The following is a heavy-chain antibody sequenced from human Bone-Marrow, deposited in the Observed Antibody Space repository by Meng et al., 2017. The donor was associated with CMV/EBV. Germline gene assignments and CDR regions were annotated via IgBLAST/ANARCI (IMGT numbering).Heavy chain of an antibody. J-gene: IGHJ4*02. D-gene: IGHD6-19*01. CDR1: GFTFSNAW. CDR3: TTFSLSSGWYYFDC. Sequence: GGSLRLSCAASGFTFSNAWMSWVRQAPGRGLEWVGRIKSKTGGGTIDYAAPVIGRFTISRDDSKNTLYLQMNSLKTEDTAVYYCTTFSLSSGWYYFDCWGQGTLVTVS. V-gene: IGHV3-15*01. CDR2: IKSKTGGGTI.